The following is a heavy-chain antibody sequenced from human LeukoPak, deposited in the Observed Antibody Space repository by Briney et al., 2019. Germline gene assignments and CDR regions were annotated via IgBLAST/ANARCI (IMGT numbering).Heavy chain of an antibody. J-gene: IGHJ4*02. D-gene: IGHD3-10*01. CDR3: AKFSVTMVRGVIIKPSFDY. CDR1: GFSFNNYG. CDR2: ISGSGGST. Sequence: GGTLRLSCAASGFSFNNYGMSWVRQAPGKGLEWVSAISGSGGSTYYADSVKGRFTISRDNSKNTLYLQMNSLRAEDTAVYYCAKFSVTMVRGVIIKPSFDYWGQGTLVTVSS. V-gene: IGHV3-23*01.